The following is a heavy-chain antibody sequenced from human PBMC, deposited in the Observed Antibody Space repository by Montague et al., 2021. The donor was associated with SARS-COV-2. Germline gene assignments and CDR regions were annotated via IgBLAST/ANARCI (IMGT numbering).Heavy chain of an antibody. CDR3: APLGYCGSDNCYRVN. V-gene: IGHV4-39*07. D-gene: IGHD2-2*01. CDR2: IYYSGDT. CDR1: GASISSPSYY. Sequence: SETLSLTCTVSGASISSPSYYWDWIRQPPGNGLEWIGSIYYSGDTYYNPSLKSRVTISVDKSKNQFSLNLSSVTAADTAVYHCAPLGYCGSDNCYRVNWGQGTLVTVSS. J-gene: IGHJ4*02.